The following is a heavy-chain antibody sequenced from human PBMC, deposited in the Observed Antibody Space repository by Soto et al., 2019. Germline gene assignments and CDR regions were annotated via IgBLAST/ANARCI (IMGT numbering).Heavy chain of an antibody. J-gene: IGHJ4*02. CDR3: ATLLGGSGDLLTY. V-gene: IGHV5-10-1*01. CDR2: IDPIYSYT. Sequence: GESLKISCKGSGYSFTSYWIIWVRQMPGKGLEFMGSIDPIYSYTNYSPSSQGHVTISSYNSISTSYLQLSSLKASDTAMYYCATLLGGSGDLLTYWGQGTLVTVSS. CDR1: GYSFTSYW. D-gene: IGHD3-10*01.